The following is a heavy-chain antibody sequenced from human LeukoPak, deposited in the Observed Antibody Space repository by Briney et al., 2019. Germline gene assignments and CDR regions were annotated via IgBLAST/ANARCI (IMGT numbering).Heavy chain of an antibody. V-gene: IGHV4-59*01. Sequence: SETLSLTCTVSGGSISSYYWSWIRQPPGKGLEWIGYIYYSGSTNYIPSLKSRVTISVDTSKNQFSLKLSSVAAADTAVYYCARARGYYFDYWGQGILVTVSS. CDR3: ARARGYYFDY. J-gene: IGHJ4*02. CDR2: IYYSGST. CDR1: GGSISSYY.